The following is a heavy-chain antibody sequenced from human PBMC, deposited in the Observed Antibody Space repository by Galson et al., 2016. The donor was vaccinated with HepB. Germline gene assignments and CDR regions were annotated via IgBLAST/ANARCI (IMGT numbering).Heavy chain of an antibody. CDR2: ISSSSSYK. CDR1: RFTFSSYS. D-gene: IGHD3-22*01. J-gene: IGHJ3*02. Sequence: SLRLSCAASRFTFSSYSMNWVRQAQGKGLEWVSSISSSSSYKYYADSVKGRFTLSRDNAKNSLYLQMNSLRAEDTAVYYCAREYYYDSSGDDAFDIWGQGTMVTVSS. CDR3: AREYYYDSSGDDAFDI. V-gene: IGHV3-21*01.